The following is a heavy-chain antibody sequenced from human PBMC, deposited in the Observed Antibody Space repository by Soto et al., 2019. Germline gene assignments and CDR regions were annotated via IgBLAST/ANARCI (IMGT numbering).Heavy chain of an antibody. V-gene: IGHV3-15*07. CDR2: IKSKLFGETT. Sequence: GGSLRLSCAASGFIFSKAWMNWVRQAPGKGLEWVGRIKSKLFGETTYYVPPVKGSFTFSRVFSKTPLYLQLNSLKTEDTAVYYCTADSRLRFAPWFDYWGQGALVTVSS. CDR1: GFIFSKAW. CDR3: TADSRLRFAPWFDY. D-gene: IGHD5-12*01. J-gene: IGHJ4*02.